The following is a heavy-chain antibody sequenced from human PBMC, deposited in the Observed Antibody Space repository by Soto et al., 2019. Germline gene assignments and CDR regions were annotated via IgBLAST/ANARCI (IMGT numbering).Heavy chain of an antibody. Sequence: SETLSLTCTVSGGSISSGDYYWSWIRQPPGKGLEWIGYIYYSGSTYYNPSLKSRVTISVDTSRNQFSLKLSSVTAADTAVYYCARALYGSGSYYKVYYYGMDVWGQGTTVTVSS. CDR3: ARALYGSGSYYKVYYYGMDV. J-gene: IGHJ6*02. CDR1: GGSISSGDYY. V-gene: IGHV4-30-4*01. CDR2: IYYSGST. D-gene: IGHD3-10*01.